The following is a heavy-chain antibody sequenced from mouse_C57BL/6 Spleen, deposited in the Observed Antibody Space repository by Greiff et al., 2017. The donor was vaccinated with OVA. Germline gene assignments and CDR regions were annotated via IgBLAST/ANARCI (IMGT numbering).Heavy chain of an antibody. V-gene: IGHV1-72*01. D-gene: IGHD3-2*02. CDR1: GYTFTSYW. J-gene: IGHJ2*01. CDR2: IDPNSGGT. CDR3: SREGYQGTEDY. Sequence: QVQLQQPGAALVKPGASVKLSCKASGYTFTSYWMPWVKQRPGRGLEWIGRIDPNSGGTKYNEKFKSKATLTVDKPSSTAVMQLSILTSEDSAVDYCSREGYQGTEDYWGQGTPLTVSS.